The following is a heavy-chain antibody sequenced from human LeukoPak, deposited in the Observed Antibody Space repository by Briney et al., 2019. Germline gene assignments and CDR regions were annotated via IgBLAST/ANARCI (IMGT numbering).Heavy chain of an antibody. CDR3: ARHKDDYGDYAWFDP. CDR1: GGSISSGSYY. Sequence: SETLSLTCTVSGGSISSGSYYWRWIRQPAGKGLEWIGRSYTSGSTNYNPSLKSRVTISVATSKTQSSLKLSSVTAADTAVYYCARHKDDYGDYAWFDPWGQGTLVTVSS. V-gene: IGHV4-61*02. CDR2: SYTSGST. D-gene: IGHD4-17*01. J-gene: IGHJ5*02.